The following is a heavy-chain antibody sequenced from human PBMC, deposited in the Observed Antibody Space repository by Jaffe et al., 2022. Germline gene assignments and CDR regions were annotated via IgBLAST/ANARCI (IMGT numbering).Heavy chain of an antibody. CDR1: GFTFSSYG. V-gene: IGHV3-30*02. Sequence: QVQLVESGGGVVQPGGSLRLSCAASGFTFSSYGMHWVRQAPGKGLEWVAFIRYDGSNKYYADSVKGRFTISRDNSKNTLYLQMNSLRAEDTAVYYCANGFGDREAHFQHWGQGTLVTVSS. CDR3: ANGFGDREAHFQH. CDR2: IRYDGSNK. J-gene: IGHJ1*01. D-gene: IGHD3-10*01.